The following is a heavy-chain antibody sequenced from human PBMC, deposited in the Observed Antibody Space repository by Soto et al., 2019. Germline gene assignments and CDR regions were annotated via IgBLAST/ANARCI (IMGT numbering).Heavy chain of an antibody. V-gene: IGHV4-39*01. D-gene: IGHD6-19*01. CDR2: LFYSGST. J-gene: IGHJ2*01. CDR1: GGSISSSNYC. CDR3: ARNGPSGWLYWYFDL. Sequence: QVQLQESGPGLVKPSETLSLSCTVSGGSISSSNYCWGWIRQPPGKGLEWIGSLFYSGSTNYNPSLKSRVTISVDTSTNQFSLKLSSVTAADTAVYYCARNGPSGWLYWYFDLWGRGTLVTVSS.